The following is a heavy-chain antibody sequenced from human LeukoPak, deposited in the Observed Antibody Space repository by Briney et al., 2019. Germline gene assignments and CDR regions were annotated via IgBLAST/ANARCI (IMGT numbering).Heavy chain of an antibody. J-gene: IGHJ5*02. CDR1: GFTFSDYY. V-gene: IGHV3-11*04. Sequence: PGGSLRLSCAASGFTFSDYYMSWIRQAPGKGLEWVSYISSSGSTIYYADSVKGRFTISRDNSKNMLYLQMGSLRTDDMAVYYCARKTSNWNDAWGQGTLVTVS. CDR2: ISSSGSTI. CDR3: ARKTSNWNDA.